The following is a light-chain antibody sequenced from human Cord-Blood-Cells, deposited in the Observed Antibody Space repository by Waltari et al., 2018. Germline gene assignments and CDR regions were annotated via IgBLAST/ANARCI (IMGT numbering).Light chain of an antibody. CDR1: QSLLHSDGKTY. J-gene: IGKJ1*01. CDR2: EVS. V-gene: IGKV2-29*02. Sequence: DIVMTQTPLSLSVTPGQPASISCKSSQSLLHSDGKTYLYWYLQKPGQSPQLLIYEVSSRFSGVPDRFSGSGSGTDFTLTISSLQPEDFATYYCQQSYSTPRTFGQGTKVEIK. CDR3: QQSYSTPRT.